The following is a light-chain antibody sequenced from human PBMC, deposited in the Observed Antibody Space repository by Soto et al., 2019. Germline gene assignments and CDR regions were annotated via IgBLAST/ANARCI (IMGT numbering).Light chain of an antibody. Sequence: DIQMAQSPSSGSASVGDRVTITCRASQGINKCLVWYQQKPGKAPKLLVCTTSNLKSGIPSRFSRSGSGTDLTLTISSLQPEEFAPYYCQQCYIFPYTVGQGTKLEIK. CDR1: QGINKC. V-gene: IGKV1D-12*01. CDR2: TTS. CDR3: QQCYIFPYT. J-gene: IGKJ2*01.